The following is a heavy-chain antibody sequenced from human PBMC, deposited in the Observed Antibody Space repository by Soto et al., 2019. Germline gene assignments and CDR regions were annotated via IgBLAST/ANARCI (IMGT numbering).Heavy chain of an antibody. CDR2: TYYRGST. CDR3: AREEAGAFDI. Sequence: WTWIRQHPGKGLEWIGYTYYRGSTYYNPPLKSRLTISVDTSKNQFSLGLSSVTAADTAVYYCAREEAGAFDIWGQGTMVTVSS. J-gene: IGHJ3*02. V-gene: IGHV4-31*02. D-gene: IGHD3-10*01.